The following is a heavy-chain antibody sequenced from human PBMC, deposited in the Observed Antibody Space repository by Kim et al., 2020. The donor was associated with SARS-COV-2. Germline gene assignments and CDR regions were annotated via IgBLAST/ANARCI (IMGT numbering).Heavy chain of an antibody. J-gene: IGHJ4*02. D-gene: IGHD3-16*01. CDR2: ISYDGRND. Sequence: GGSLRLSCADSGCTFRTYAMHWVRQAPGKGLEWVAVISYDGRNDYYADSVNGRFTFSRDNSKNTLYLQMNSLRAEDTVLYHCARDRFGSVVRGVDYWGQGTLVTVAS. CDR1: GCTFRTYA. CDR3: ARDRFGSVVRGVDY. V-gene: IGHV3-30*04.